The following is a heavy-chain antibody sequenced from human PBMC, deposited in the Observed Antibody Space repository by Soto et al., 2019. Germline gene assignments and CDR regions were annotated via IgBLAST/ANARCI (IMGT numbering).Heavy chain of an antibody. Sequence: PGGSLRLSCAASGFTFSSYGMHWVRQAPGKGLEWVAVIWYDGSNKYYADSVKGRFTISRDNSKNTLYLQMNSLRAEDTAVYYCARDPSSFPMDYWGQGTLVTVSS. CDR1: GFTFSSYG. CDR3: ARDPSSFPMDY. CDR2: IWYDGSNK. J-gene: IGHJ4*02. D-gene: IGHD2-2*01. V-gene: IGHV3-33*01.